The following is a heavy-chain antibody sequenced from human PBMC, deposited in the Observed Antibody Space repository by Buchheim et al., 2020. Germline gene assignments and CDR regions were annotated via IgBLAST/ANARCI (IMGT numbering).Heavy chain of an antibody. Sequence: QVQLVQSGGEVKKPGASVKVSCKASGYTFTTYGITWVRQAPGQGLEWLGWVSADNGRTNYAEKVQGRDTMTTDTSTNTAYLELTNLTSDDMAVYYCARGSVTVDYWGQGTL. V-gene: IGHV1-18*03. D-gene: IGHD3-22*01. J-gene: IGHJ4*02. CDR3: ARGSVTVDY. CDR2: VSADNGRT. CDR1: GYTFTTYG.